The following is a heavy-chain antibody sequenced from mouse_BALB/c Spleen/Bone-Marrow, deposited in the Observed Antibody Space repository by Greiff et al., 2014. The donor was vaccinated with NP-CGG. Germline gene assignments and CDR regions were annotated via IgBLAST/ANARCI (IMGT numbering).Heavy chain of an antibody. V-gene: IGHV5-12-1*01. CDR2: ISHGGGTT. J-gene: IGHJ4*01. D-gene: IGHD2-3*01. CDR1: GFAFSSYD. CDR3: TRHGGYYPYYYAMDY. Sequence: EVKLMESGGGLVKPGGSLKLSCAASGFAFSSYDMSWVRQTPEKRLEWVAYISHGGGTTYYSDTVKGRFTISGDNAKNTLYLQMSSLKSEDTAIYYCTRHGGYYPYYYAMDYWGQGTSVTVSS.